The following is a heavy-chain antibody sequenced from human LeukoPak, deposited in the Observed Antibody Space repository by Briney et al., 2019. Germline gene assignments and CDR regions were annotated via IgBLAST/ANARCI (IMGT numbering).Heavy chain of an antibody. V-gene: IGHV3-7*05. CDR3: AREGQGYGGKDY. J-gene: IGHJ4*02. CDR1: GFTFSSHW. Sequence: PGGSLRLSCVASGFTFSSHWMTSVRQAPGKGLEWVANIKQGGSEKHYLDSVKGRFTISRDDAKNSLYLQMSSLRADDTAVYYCAREGQGYGGKDYWGQGTRVTVSS. CDR2: IKQGGSEK. D-gene: IGHD4-23*01.